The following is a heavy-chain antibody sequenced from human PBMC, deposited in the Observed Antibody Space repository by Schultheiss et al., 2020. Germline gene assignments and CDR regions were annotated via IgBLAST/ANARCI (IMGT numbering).Heavy chain of an antibody. V-gene: IGHV3-9*01. CDR3: ARDLLAYCGGDCYTDY. Sequence: GGSLRLSCTASGFTFDDYAMHWVRQAPGKGLEWVSGISWNSGSIGYADSVKGRFTISRDNAKNTLYLQMNSLRAEDTAVYYCARDLLAYCGGDCYTDYWGQGTLVTVSA. CDR1: GFTFDDYA. D-gene: IGHD2-21*01. J-gene: IGHJ4*02. CDR2: ISWNSGSI.